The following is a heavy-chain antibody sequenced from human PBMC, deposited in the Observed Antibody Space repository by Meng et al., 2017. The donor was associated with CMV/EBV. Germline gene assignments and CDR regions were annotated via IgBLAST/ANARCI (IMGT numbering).Heavy chain of an antibody. V-gene: IGHV3-11*01. CDR1: GFTFSDYY. J-gene: IGHJ3*02. Sequence: GESLKISCAASGFTFSDYYMSWIRQAPGKGLEWVSYISSSGSTIYYADSVKGRFTISRDNAKNSLYLQMNSLRAEDTAVYYCAVGYCSGGSCYPADAFDIWGQGTMVTVS. CDR2: ISSSGSTI. D-gene: IGHD2-15*01. CDR3: AVGYCSGGSCYPADAFDI.